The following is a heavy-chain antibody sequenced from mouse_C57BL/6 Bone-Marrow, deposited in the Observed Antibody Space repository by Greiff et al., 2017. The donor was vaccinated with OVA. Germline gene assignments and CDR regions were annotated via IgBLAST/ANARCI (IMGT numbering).Heavy chain of an antibody. D-gene: IGHD3-2*02. J-gene: IGHJ2*01. CDR2: ISYDGSN. CDR1: GYSITSGYY. CDR3: ARDSSGYLDY. V-gene: IGHV3-6*01. Sequence: VQLKESGPGLVKPSQSLSLTCSVTGYSITSGYYWNWIRQFPGNKLEWMGYISYDGSNNYNPSLKNRISITRDTSKNQFFLKLNSVTTEDTATYYCARDSSGYLDYWGQGTTLTVSS.